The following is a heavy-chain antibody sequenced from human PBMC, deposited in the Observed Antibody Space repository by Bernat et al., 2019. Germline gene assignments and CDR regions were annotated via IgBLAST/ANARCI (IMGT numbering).Heavy chain of an antibody. CDR1: GFTFSSYW. CDR2: IESDGIST. J-gene: IGHJ4*02. Sequence: EVQLVESGGDLVQPGGSLRLSCAASGFTFSSYWMHWVRQAPGMGLVWVSRIESDGISTTYAESVKGRFTISRNNAKTTLYLQMNSLRAEDTAVYYCARESVAGPDYWGQGTLVTVSS. V-gene: IGHV3-74*01. D-gene: IGHD6-19*01. CDR3: ARESVAGPDY.